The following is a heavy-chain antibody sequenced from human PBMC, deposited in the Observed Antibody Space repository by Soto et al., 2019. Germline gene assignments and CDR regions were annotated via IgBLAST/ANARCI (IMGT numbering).Heavy chain of an antibody. Sequence: ASVKVSCKASGYTLTGYYMHWVRQAPGQGLEWMGWINPNSGGTNYAQKFQGRVTMTRDTSISTAYMELSRPRSDDTAVYYCARDIVAAYYYYGMDVWGQGTTVTVSS. CDR3: ARDIVAAYYYYGMDV. CDR2: INPNSGGT. CDR1: GYTLTGYY. J-gene: IGHJ6*02. D-gene: IGHD5-12*01. V-gene: IGHV1-2*02.